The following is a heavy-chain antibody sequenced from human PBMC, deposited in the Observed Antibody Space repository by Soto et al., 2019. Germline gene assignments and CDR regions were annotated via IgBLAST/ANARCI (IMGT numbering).Heavy chain of an antibody. CDR1: GFTFEQYV. D-gene: IGHD3-10*01. V-gene: IGHV3-9*01. CDR3: LKDDPNGSMDD. Sequence: VQVVASGGGLVQPGRSLRLSCAVSGFTFEQYVMHWVRQAPGKGLECVSTVSPTGDTVAYAESVEGRFTVSRDNAKNSLYLQMNSLKGDDTALYYCLKDDPNGSMDDWSQGSLVRVSS. J-gene: IGHJ4*02. CDR2: VSPTGDTV.